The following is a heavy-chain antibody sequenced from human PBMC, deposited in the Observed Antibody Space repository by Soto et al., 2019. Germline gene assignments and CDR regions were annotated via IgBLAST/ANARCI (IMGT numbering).Heavy chain of an antibody. V-gene: IGHV4-61*01. CDR1: GASLRSGSYY. CDR2: ISHSGRT. D-gene: IGHD3-10*01. J-gene: IGHJ4*02. Sequence: QVQLQESGPGLVKPSETLSLICTVSGASLRSGSYYWSWIRQPPGRGLEWIGYISHSGRTNYEPSRRGRLTMAGDTSQNQFSLQLNSVTAADTSLYYCSYGSDFDYWCQGTLVADSS. CDR3: SYGSDFDY.